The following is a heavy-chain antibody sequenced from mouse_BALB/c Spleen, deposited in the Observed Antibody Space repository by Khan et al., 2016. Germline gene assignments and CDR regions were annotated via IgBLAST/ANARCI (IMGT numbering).Heavy chain of an antibody. CDR1: GYSITSGYS. Sequence: EVQLQESGPDLVKPSQSLSLTCTVTGYSITSGYSWHWIRQFPGNKLEWMGYIHYSGSTNYNPSLKSRIPITRGTSKNQFFLQLNSVTTEDTATYYCARGGDYDDAMDYWGQGTSVTVSS. D-gene: IGHD2-4*01. CDR2: IHYSGST. J-gene: IGHJ4*01. CDR3: ARGGDYDDAMDY. V-gene: IGHV3-1*02.